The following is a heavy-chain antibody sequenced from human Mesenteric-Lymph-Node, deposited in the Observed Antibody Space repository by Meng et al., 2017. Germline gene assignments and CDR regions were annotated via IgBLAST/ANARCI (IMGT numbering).Heavy chain of an antibody. V-gene: IGHV3-53*04. D-gene: IGHD6-19*01. CDR2: IYSGGST. J-gene: IGHJ4*02. Sequence: GESLKISCAASGFTVSSNYMSWVRQAPGKGLEWVSVIYSGGSTYYADSVKGRFTISRHNSKNTLYLQMNSLRAEDTAVYYCAKASGSYSSGPLFDYWGQGTLVTVSS. CDR1: GFTVSSNY. CDR3: AKASGSYSSGPLFDY.